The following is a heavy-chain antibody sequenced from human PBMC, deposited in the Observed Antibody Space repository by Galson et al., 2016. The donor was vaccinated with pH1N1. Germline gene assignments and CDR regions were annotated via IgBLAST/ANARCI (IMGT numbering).Heavy chain of an antibody. CDR2: IYWDDDK. CDR1: GFSISSSGMG. CDR3: AHREVTITNAFDV. V-gene: IGHV2-5*02. D-gene: IGHD5-12*01. Sequence: PALVKPTQTLTLTCTFSGFSISSSGMGVGWIRQPPGKALEWLAVIYWDDDKRYSPSLKSRLTITKDTSKNHVVLTMTNMEPVDTGTYFCAHREVTITNAFDVWGPGTKVTVSS. J-gene: IGHJ3*01.